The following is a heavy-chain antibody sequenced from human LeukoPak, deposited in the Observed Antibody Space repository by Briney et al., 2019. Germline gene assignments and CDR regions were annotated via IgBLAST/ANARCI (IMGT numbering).Heavy chain of an antibody. J-gene: IGHJ6*03. D-gene: IGHD1-14*01. CDR3: ARLFNHYYYYYMDV. CDR2: INHSGGT. Sequence: SETLSLTCAVYGGSFSGYYWSWIRQPPGKGLEWIGEINHSGGTNYNPSLKSRVTISVDTSKNQFSLKLSSVTAADTAVYYCARLFNHYYYYYMDVWGKGTTVTVSS. CDR1: GGSFSGYY. V-gene: IGHV4-34*01.